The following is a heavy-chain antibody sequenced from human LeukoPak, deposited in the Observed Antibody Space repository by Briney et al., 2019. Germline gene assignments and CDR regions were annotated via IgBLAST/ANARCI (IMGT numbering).Heavy chain of an antibody. CDR1: GGTFSSYA. CDR3: ARYDYGDSGDAFDI. J-gene: IGHJ3*02. CDR2: IIPILGIA. Sequence: GSSVKVSCKASGGTFSSYAISWVRQAPGQGLEWMGRIIPILGIANYAQKFQGRVTITADKSTSTAYMELSSLRSEDTAVYYCARYDYGDSGDAFDIWGQGTMVTVSS. V-gene: IGHV1-69*04. D-gene: IGHD4-17*01.